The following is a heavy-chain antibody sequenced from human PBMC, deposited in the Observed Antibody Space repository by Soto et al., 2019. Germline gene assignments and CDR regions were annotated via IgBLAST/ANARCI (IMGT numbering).Heavy chain of an antibody. Sequence: WGSLRLSCAASGFTFISYAMSWVRQAPGKGLEWVSAISGSGGSTYYADSVKGRFTISRDNSKNTLYLQMNSLRAEDTAVYYCAKVAGSVVTAFDYWGQGTLVTVSS. J-gene: IGHJ4*02. CDR2: ISGSGGST. CDR3: AKVAGSVVTAFDY. D-gene: IGHD2-15*01. CDR1: GFTFISYA. V-gene: IGHV3-23*01.